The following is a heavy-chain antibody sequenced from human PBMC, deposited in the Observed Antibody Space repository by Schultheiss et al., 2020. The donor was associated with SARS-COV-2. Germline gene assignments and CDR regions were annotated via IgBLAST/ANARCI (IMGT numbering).Heavy chain of an antibody. CDR2: IGTAGDP. D-gene: IGHD2-2*01. CDR3: ARVPYCSSTSCYLGWFDP. J-gene: IGHJ5*02. Sequence: GGSLRLSCAASGFTFSSYDMHWVRQATGKGLEWVSAIGTAGDPYYPGSVKGRFTISRDNSKNTLYLQMNSLRAEDTAVYYCARVPYCSSTSCYLGWFDPWGQGTLVTVSS. V-gene: IGHV3-13*05. CDR1: GFTFSSYD.